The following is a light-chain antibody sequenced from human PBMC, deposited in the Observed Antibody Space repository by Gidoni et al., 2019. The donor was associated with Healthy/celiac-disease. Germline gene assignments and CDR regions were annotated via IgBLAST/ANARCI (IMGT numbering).Light chain of an antibody. CDR2: DAS. CDR1: QSVSSS. CDR3: QQRSNWPLT. Sequence: EIVLTQSPATLSLSPGERATLSCRASQSVSSSLAWYQQKPGQAPRRLIYDASNRATGIPARFSGSGSGTDFTLTISSLEPEDFAVYYCQQRSNWPLTFGGGTKVEIK. J-gene: IGKJ4*01. V-gene: IGKV3-11*01.